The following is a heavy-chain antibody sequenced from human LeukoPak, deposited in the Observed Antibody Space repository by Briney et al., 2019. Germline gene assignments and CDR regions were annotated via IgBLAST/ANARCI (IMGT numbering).Heavy chain of an antibody. J-gene: IGHJ6*03. V-gene: IGHV4-4*07. Sequence: SETLSLTCTVSGGSISSYYWSWIRQPAGKGLEWIGRIYTSGGTNYNPSLKSRVTMSVDTSKNQFSLKLSSVTAADTAVYYCARDANKHGITGTQYYYYYYMDVWGKGTTVTVSS. D-gene: IGHD1-20*01. CDR2: IYTSGGT. CDR1: GGSISSYY. CDR3: ARDANKHGITGTQYYYYYYMDV.